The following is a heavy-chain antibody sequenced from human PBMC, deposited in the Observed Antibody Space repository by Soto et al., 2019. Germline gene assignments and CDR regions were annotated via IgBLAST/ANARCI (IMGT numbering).Heavy chain of an antibody. J-gene: IGHJ4*02. CDR3: ARALAAAGRVDY. Sequence: QVQMVQSGAEVKKPGSSVKVSCKASGGTFSSYTISWVRQAPGQGLEWMGRIIPILGIANYAQKFQGRVTITADKSTSTAYMGLSSLTSEDTAVYYCARALAAAGRVDYWGQGTLVTVSS. V-gene: IGHV1-69*02. CDR2: IIPILGIA. D-gene: IGHD6-13*01. CDR1: GGTFSSYT.